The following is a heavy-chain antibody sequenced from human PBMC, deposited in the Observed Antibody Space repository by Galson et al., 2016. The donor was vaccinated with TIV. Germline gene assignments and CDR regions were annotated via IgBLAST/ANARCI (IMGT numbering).Heavy chain of an antibody. V-gene: IGHV3-7*03. CDR3: ARRYFDR. J-gene: IGHJ2*01. CDR2: IKQDGSEK. Sequence: SLRLSCAASGFTFSDYWMHWVRQAPGKGLEWVANIKQDGSEKYYVDSVKGRFIISRDNTKNSLYLQMNSLRAEDTAVYYCARRYFDRWSRGTLVTVSS. CDR1: GFTFSDYW.